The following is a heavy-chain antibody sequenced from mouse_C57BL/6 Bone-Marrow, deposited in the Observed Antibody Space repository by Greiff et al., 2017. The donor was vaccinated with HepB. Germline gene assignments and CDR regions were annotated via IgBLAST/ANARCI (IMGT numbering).Heavy chain of an antibody. Sequence: EVKLVESGGGLVKPGGSLKLSCAASGFTFSSYAMSWVRQTPEKRLEWVATISDGGSYTYYPDNVKGRFTISRDNAKNNLYLQMSHLKSEDTAMYYCARDYSRLFAYWGQGTLVTVSA. V-gene: IGHV5-4*01. J-gene: IGHJ3*01. CDR2: ISDGGSYT. D-gene: IGHD2-12*01. CDR3: ARDYSRLFAY. CDR1: GFTFSSYA.